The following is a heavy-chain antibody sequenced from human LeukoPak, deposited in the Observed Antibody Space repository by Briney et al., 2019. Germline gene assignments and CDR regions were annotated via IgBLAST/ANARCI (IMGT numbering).Heavy chain of an antibody. J-gene: IGHJ5*02. Sequence: ASVTVSCKASGGTFSSYAISWVRQAPGQGLEWMGIINPSGGSTSYAQKFQGRVTMTRDTSTSTVYMELSSLRSEDTAVYYCASLFSSGPLGGPWGQGTLVTVSS. V-gene: IGHV1-46*01. CDR3: ASLFSSGPLGGP. CDR1: GGTFSSYA. D-gene: IGHD3-22*01. CDR2: INPSGGST.